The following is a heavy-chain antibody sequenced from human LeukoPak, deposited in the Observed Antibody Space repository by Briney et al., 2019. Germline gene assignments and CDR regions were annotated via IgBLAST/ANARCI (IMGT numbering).Heavy chain of an antibody. CDR2: IYHSGST. J-gene: IGHJ4*02. Sequence: SETPSLTCTVSGYSISSGYYWGWIRQPPGKGLEWIGSIYHSGSTYYNPSLKSRVTISVDTSKNQFSLKLSSVTAADTAVYYCARDVRYYDSSGYYSLWGQGTLVTVSS. D-gene: IGHD3-22*01. V-gene: IGHV4-38-2*02. CDR1: GYSISSGYY. CDR3: ARDVRYYDSSGYYSL.